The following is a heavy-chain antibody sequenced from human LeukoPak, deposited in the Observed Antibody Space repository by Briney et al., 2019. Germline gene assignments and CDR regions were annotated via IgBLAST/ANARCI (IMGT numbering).Heavy chain of an antibody. CDR1: GGSISSSTYY. J-gene: IGHJ4*02. D-gene: IGHD4-11*01. CDR2: MYHSGST. V-gene: IGHV4-39*07. Sequence: SETLSLTCTVSGGSISSSTYYWGWIRQPPGKGLEWIGSMYHSGSTYYNPSLKSRVTISVDTSKNQFSVRLSSVTAADTALYYCARAQGVTSWFDYWGQGTLVTVSS. CDR3: ARAQGVTSWFDY.